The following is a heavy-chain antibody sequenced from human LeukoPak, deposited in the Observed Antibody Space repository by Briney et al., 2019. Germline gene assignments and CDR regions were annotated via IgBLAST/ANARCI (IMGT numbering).Heavy chain of an antibody. CDR1: GGSFSIYY. J-gene: IGHJ4*02. CDR3: ARVFSVAGTFDY. V-gene: IGHV4-4*07. CDR2: IYASGNT. D-gene: IGHD6-19*01. Sequence: SETLSLTCTVSGGSFSIYYWSWIRQPAGKGLEWIGRIYASGNTYYNPSLKSRVTMSVDTSKNQFSLNLSSVTAADTAVYYCARVFSVAGTFDYWGQGTLVTVSS.